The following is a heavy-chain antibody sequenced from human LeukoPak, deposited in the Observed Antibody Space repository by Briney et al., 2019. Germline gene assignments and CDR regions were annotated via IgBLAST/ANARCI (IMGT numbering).Heavy chain of an antibody. Sequence: SETLSLTCTVSGYFSTAYYWGWIRQPPGKGLEWMASIRPDGHTYTNSSLRNQLTISADMSRNEFSLKLSSVTAADTAVYYCASRKLGNDYWGQGTLVTVSS. CDR2: IRPDGHT. CDR1: GYFSTAYY. CDR3: ASRKLGNDY. V-gene: IGHV4-38-2*02. J-gene: IGHJ4*02. D-gene: IGHD7-27*01.